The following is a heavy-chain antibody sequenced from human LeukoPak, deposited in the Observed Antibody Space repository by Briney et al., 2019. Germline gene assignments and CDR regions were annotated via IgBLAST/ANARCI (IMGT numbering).Heavy chain of an antibody. CDR1: GGSINSSSW. D-gene: IGHD3-10*01. CDR2: IYHSGST. CDR3: ARDRGEYYGSGSYYNDDAFDI. J-gene: IGHJ3*02. Sequence: SETLSLTCAVSGGSINSSSWWSWVRQPPGKGLEWIGEIYHSGSTNYNPSLKSRVTISVDKSKSQFSLKLSSVTAADTAVYYCARDRGEYYGSGSYYNDDAFDIWGQGTMVTVSS. V-gene: IGHV4-4*02.